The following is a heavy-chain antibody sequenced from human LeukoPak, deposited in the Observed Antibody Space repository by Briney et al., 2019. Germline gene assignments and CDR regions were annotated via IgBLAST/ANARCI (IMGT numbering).Heavy chain of an antibody. D-gene: IGHD2-21*01. Sequence: PSETLSLTCAVYGGSFSGDYGSWVRQPPGKGVEWSGEINHSGSTNYNPSLKSRVTISVDTSKNQFSLKLSSVTAADTAVYYCAREIVVVIGGYYYGMDVWGQGTTVTVSS. CDR3: AREIVVVIGGYYYGMDV. CDR1: GGSFSGDY. J-gene: IGHJ6*02. CDR2: INHSGST. V-gene: IGHV4-34*01.